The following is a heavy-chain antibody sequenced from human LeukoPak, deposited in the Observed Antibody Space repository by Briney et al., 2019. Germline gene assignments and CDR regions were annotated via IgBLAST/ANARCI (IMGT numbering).Heavy chain of an antibody. CDR2: IYSGGSA. V-gene: IGHV3-53*01. D-gene: IGHD1-26*01. CDR3: ARDEIGGSFEY. J-gene: IGHJ4*02. CDR1: GFTVSSNY. Sequence: GGSLRLSCAASGFTVSSNYMTWVRQAPGKGLKWVSHIYSGGSAFYADSVKGRFTISRDNAEKSLYLQMNSLRAEDTAVYYCARDEIGGSFEYWGQGTQVTVSS.